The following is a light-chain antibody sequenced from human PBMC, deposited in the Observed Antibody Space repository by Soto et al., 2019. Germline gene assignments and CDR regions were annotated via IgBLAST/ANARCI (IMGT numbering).Light chain of an antibody. CDR1: QSISLF. Sequence: DIQTTQSPSSLSASVGDTVTITSRARQSISLFLYWYQQNPGKAPKLLIYAASNLNSGVPSRFSVSGSGTAFPLTISSLQPEDFATYYCHQTASIPETFGPGTKVEIK. CDR2: AAS. CDR3: HQTASIPET. J-gene: IGKJ1*01. V-gene: IGKV1-39*01.